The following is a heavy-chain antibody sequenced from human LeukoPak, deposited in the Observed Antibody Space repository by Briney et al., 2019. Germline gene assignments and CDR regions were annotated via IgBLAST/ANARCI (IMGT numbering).Heavy chain of an antibody. J-gene: IGHJ3*02. CDR1: GYSISSGYY. Sequence: SETLSLTCTVSGYSISSGYYWGWIRQPPGKGLEWIGSIFHSGSTYYNPSLKSRITISVDTSKNQFSLRLSFVTAADTAVYYCARDRRDDAFDIWGQGTMVTVSS. CDR2: IFHSGST. CDR3: ARDRRDDAFDI. V-gene: IGHV4-38-2*02.